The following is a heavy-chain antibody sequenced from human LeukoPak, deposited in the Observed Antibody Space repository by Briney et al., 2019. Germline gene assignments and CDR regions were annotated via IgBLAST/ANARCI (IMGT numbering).Heavy chain of an antibody. CDR1: GFTVSFNY. CDR3: ARHDRGGCDFFDF. D-gene: IGHD3-22*01. J-gene: IGHJ4*02. CDR2: IDNSGTT. Sequence: GGSLRLSCAASGFTVSFNYMNWVRQAPGEGLEWVSLIDNSGTTYYADSVEGRFTISRDSSKNTLFLQLNNLRADDTAVYYCARHDRGGCDFFDFWGQGTWVTFAS. V-gene: IGHV3-53*01.